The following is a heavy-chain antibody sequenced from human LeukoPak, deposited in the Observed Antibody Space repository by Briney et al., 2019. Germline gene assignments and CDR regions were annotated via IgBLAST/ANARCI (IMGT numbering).Heavy chain of an antibody. V-gene: IGHV4-59*01. Sequence: SETLSLTCTVSGGSISSYYWSWIRQPPGKGLEWIGYIYYSGSTNYNPSLKSRVTISVDTSKNQFSLKLSSVTAADTAVYYCAREAYSGYEIDYWGQGTLVTVSS. CDR3: AREAYSGYEIDY. D-gene: IGHD5-12*01. CDR1: GGSISSYY. CDR2: IYYSGST. J-gene: IGHJ4*02.